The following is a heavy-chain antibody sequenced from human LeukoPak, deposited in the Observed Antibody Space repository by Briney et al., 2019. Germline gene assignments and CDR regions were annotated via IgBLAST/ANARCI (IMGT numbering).Heavy chain of an antibody. CDR3: ARVDVFGVVSSDYYYYYMDV. CDR2: IYYSGST. D-gene: IGHD3-3*01. CDR1: GGSISNYY. V-gene: IGHV4-59*01. Sequence: SETLSLTCTVSGGSISNYYWSWIRQPPGKGLEWIGYIYYSGSTNYNPSLKSRVTISVDTSKNQFSLKLSSVTAADTAVYYCARVDVFGVVSSDYYYYYMDVWGKGTTVTVSS. J-gene: IGHJ6*03.